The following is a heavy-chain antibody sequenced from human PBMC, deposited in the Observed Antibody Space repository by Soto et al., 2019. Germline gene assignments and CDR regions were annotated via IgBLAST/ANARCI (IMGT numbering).Heavy chain of an antibody. Sequence: GESLKISCKVSGYTLTELSMHWVRQAPGKGLEWMGGFDPEDGETIYAQKFQGRVTMTEDTSTDTAYMELSSLRSEDTAVYYCATIGGRMVRGVKRNAFDIWGQGTMVTVSS. CDR1: GYTLTELS. D-gene: IGHD3-10*01. J-gene: IGHJ3*02. CDR3: ATIGGRMVRGVKRNAFDI. CDR2: FDPEDGET. V-gene: IGHV1-24*01.